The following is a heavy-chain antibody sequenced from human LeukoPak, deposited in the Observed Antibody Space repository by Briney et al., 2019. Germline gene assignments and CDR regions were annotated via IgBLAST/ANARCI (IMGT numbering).Heavy chain of an antibody. V-gene: IGHV5-51*01. CDR2: IYPGDSET. CDR3: ARRRDLYSGSYYPFDY. Sequence: KNGESLQISCKGSGYRFTNYWIGWVRQMPGKGLEWMGIIYPGDSETRYSPSFQGQVTISADKSISTAYLQWSSLKASDTAMYYCARRRDLYSGSYYPFDYWGQGTLVTVSS. D-gene: IGHD1-26*01. J-gene: IGHJ4*02. CDR1: GYRFTNYW.